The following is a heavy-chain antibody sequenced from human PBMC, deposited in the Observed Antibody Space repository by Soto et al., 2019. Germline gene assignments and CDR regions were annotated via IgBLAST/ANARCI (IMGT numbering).Heavy chain of an antibody. CDR3: ARHTYCSGGSCAYTDYYYGMDV. Sequence: GESLKISCKGSGYSFTSYWISWVRQMPGKGLEWMGRIDPSDSYTNYSPSFQGHVTISADKSISTAYLQWSSLKASDTAMYYCARHTYCSGGSCAYTDYYYGMDVWGQGTTVTVSS. CDR2: IDPSDSYT. J-gene: IGHJ6*02. D-gene: IGHD2-15*01. CDR1: GYSFTSYW. V-gene: IGHV5-10-1*01.